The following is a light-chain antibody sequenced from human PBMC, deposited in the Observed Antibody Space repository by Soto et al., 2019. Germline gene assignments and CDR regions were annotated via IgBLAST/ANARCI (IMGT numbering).Light chain of an antibody. J-gene: IGLJ1*01. CDR2: EVI. CDR3: CSYAGTVAYG. Sequence: QSVLTQPASVSGSPGQSITISCAGTGSDVGAYNLVSWYQQHPGRAPKLIICEVITRPSGISNRFPGSKSGDTASLTISGLQADDEADYFCCSYAGTVAYGFGTGAKVTVL. V-gene: IGLV2-23*02. CDR1: GSDVGAYNL.